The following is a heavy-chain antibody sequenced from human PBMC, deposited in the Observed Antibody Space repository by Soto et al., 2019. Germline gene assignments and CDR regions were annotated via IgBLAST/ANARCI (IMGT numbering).Heavy chain of an antibody. CDR1: GYTFTSYD. CDR3: ARVDIVVVPAASKHYYYYGMDV. Sequence: QVQLVQSGAEVKKPGASVKVSCKASGYTFTSYDINWVRQDTGQGLEWMGWMNPNSGNTGYAQKFLGRVTMTRNTSISTAYMELSSLRSEDTAVYYCARVDIVVVPAASKHYYYYGMDVWGQGTTVTVSS. J-gene: IGHJ6*02. V-gene: IGHV1-8*01. CDR2: MNPNSGNT. D-gene: IGHD2-2*01.